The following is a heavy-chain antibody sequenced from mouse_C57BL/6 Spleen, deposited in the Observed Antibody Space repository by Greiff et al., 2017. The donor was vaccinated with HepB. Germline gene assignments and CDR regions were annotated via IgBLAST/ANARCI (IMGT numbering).Heavy chain of an antibody. CDR1: GYTFTSYW. Sequence: VQLQQPGAELVRPGSSVKLSCKASGYTFTSYWTHWVKQRPIQGLEWIGNIDPSDSETHYNQKFKDKATLTVDKSSSTAYMQLSSLTSEDSAVYYCARYGNYDWFAYWGQGTLVTVSA. D-gene: IGHD2-1*01. CDR3: ARYGNYDWFAY. V-gene: IGHV1-52*01. J-gene: IGHJ3*01. CDR2: IDPSDSET.